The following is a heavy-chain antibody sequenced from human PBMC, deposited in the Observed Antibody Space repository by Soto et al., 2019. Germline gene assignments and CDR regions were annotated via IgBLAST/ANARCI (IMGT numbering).Heavy chain of an antibody. J-gene: IGHJ6*02. Sequence: GESLKISCKGSGYSFAGYWITWVRQKPGKGLEWMGRIDPSDSQTYYSPSFRGHVTISATKSITTVFLPWSSLRASDTAMYYCAASIFYYGMDVWGQGTTVTVSS. CDR3: AASIFYYGMDV. V-gene: IGHV5-10-1*01. CDR1: GYSFAGYW. CDR2: IDPSDSQT.